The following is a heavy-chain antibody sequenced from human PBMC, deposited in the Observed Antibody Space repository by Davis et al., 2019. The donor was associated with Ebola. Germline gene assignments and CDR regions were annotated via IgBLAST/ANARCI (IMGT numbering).Heavy chain of an antibody. V-gene: IGHV4-59*08. J-gene: IGHJ3*02. CDR2: IYYSGST. D-gene: IGHD4-17*01. Sequence: PSETLSLACAVAGGSISSYYWSWIRQPPGKGLEWIGYIYYSGSTNYNPSLKSRVTISVDTSKNQFSLKLSSVTAADTAVYYCAIDFVHYGDFPTMAFDIWGQGTMVTVSS. CDR3: AIDFVHYGDFPTMAFDI. CDR1: GGSISSYY.